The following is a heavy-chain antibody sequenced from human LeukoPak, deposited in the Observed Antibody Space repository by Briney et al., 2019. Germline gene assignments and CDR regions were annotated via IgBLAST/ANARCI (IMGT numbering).Heavy chain of an antibody. CDR3: ATDPPSTVVFPPAKTYFDY. CDR2: IRFDGGNQ. CDR1: GFTFSSYG. V-gene: IGHV3-30*02. J-gene: IGHJ4*02. D-gene: IGHD2-2*01. Sequence: GGSLRLTCAASGFTFSSYGTHWVRQAPGKGLEWVAFIRFDGGNQYYTDSVKGRFTISRDNSKNTVYLQMNSLRGEDTAVYFCATDPPSTVVFPPAKTYFDYWGQGTLVTVSS.